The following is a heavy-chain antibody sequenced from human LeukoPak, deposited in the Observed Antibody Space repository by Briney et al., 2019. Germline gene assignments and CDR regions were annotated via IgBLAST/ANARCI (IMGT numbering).Heavy chain of an antibody. CDR3: AKDREPGGGYYFDY. Sequence: PGGSLRLSCTASGFTFSSYTMSWVRQAPGKGLKWVSTITTGGPNTYYADSVKGRFTVSRDDSKNTLYLQMNSLRAEDTAVYYCAKDREPGGGYYFDYWGQGTLVTVSS. CDR1: GFTFSSYT. CDR2: ITTGGPNT. D-gene: IGHD1-14*01. V-gene: IGHV3-23*01. J-gene: IGHJ4*02.